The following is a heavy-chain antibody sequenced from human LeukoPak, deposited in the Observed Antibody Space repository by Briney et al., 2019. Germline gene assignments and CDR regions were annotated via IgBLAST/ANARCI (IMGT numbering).Heavy chain of an antibody. D-gene: IGHD3-22*01. Sequence: PGGSLRLSCAASGITVSSNCMSWVRQAPGKGLEWVSVISSGGSTYYADSVKDRFTISRDNSKNTLYLQMNNLRAEDTAVYYCARDLGDGSGYYLAFDYWGQGALVTVSS. J-gene: IGHJ4*02. V-gene: IGHV3-66*01. CDR3: ARDLGDGSGYYLAFDY. CDR1: GITVSSNC. CDR2: ISSGGST.